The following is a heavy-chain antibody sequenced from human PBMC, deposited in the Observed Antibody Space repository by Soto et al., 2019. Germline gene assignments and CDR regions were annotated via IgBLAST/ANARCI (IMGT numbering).Heavy chain of an antibody. CDR2: ISVSGDRT. V-gene: IGHV3-23*01. D-gene: IGHD3-10*01. Sequence: GGSLRLSCAASGFTFTTCPINWVRQAPGKGLEWVSGISVSGDRTYYADSVKGRFTISRDNSKSTVYLQMDSLRVADTALYYCGIRPSEVRGIINGPLKSWGQGTLVTVSS. CDR1: GFTFTTCP. J-gene: IGHJ5*02. CDR3: GIRPSEVRGIINGPLKS.